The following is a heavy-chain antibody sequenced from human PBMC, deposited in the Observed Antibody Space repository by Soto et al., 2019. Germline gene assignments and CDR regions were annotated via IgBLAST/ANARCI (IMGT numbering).Heavy chain of an antibody. CDR3: ARDYLRPDSYYYMDV. CDR2: IYSGGST. Sequence: EVQLVESGGGLVQPGGSLRLSCAASGFTVSSNYMSWVRQAPGKGLEWVSVIYSGGSTYYADSVKGRFTISRDNSKNTLYLQMNSLRAEHTAVYYCARDYLRPDSYYYMDVWGKGTTVTVSS. CDR1: GFTVSSNY. J-gene: IGHJ6*03. V-gene: IGHV3-66*01. D-gene: IGHD3-10*01.